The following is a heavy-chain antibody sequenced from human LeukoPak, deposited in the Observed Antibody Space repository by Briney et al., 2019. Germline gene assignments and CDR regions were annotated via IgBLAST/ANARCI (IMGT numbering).Heavy chain of an antibody. J-gene: IGHJ4*02. Sequence: PSETLSLTCAVSGYSISSGYHWGWVRPPPGKGPVWIGSMFHGGNTYCNPSLKSRVTMSIDTSMNQFSLKLSSVTAADTAVYYCARVSSQVGTTSQHYFDYWGQGTLVTVSS. D-gene: IGHD1/OR15-1a*01. CDR1: GYSISSGYH. V-gene: IGHV4-38-2*01. CDR2: MFHGGNT. CDR3: ARVSSQVGTTSQHYFDY.